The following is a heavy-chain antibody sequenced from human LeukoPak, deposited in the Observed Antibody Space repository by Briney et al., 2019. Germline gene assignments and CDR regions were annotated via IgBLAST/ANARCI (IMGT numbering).Heavy chain of an antibody. Sequence: GGSLRLSCAVSGFTFSDYYMSWIRQAPGKGLEWVSYISSSSSYTNYADSVKGRFTISRDNAKNSLYLQMNSLRAEDTAVYYCAAGVTYYYDSSGPTPGSTFDICGEGTMVTVSS. V-gene: IGHV3-11*06. D-gene: IGHD3-22*01. J-gene: IGHJ3*02. CDR3: AAGVTYYYDSSGPTPGSTFDI. CDR1: GFTFSDYY. CDR2: ISSSSSYT.